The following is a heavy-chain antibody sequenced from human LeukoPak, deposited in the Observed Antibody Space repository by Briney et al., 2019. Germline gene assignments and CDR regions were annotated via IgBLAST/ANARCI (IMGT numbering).Heavy chain of an antibody. V-gene: IGHV3-21*01. CDR3: ARDESGGYSSSLFYYYYYMDV. J-gene: IGHJ6*03. Sequence: PGGSLRLSCAASGFTFSSYSMNWVRQAPGKGLEWVSSISSSSSYIYYADSVKGRFTISRDNAKNSLYLQMNSLRAEDTAVYYCARDESGGYSSSLFYYYYYMDVWGKGTTVTVSS. CDR2: ISSSSSYI. D-gene: IGHD6-6*01. CDR1: GFTFSSYS.